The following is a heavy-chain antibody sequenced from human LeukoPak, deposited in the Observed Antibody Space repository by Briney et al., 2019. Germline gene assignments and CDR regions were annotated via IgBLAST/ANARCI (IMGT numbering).Heavy chain of an antibody. Sequence: SETLSLTCVVYGGSFSGYYWSWIRQPPGKGLEWIGEINHSGSTNYNPSLKSRVTISVDTSKNQFSLKLSSVTAADTAVYYCARAGQLEWLALWGQGTLVTVSS. J-gene: IGHJ4*02. CDR1: GGSFSGYY. CDR3: ARAGQLEWLAL. CDR2: INHSGST. V-gene: IGHV4-34*01. D-gene: IGHD3-3*01.